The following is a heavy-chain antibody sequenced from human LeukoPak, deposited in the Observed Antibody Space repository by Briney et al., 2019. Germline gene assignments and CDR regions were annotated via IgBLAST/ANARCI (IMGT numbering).Heavy chain of an antibody. CDR2: ISGSGGST. D-gene: IGHD6-19*01. CDR3: AKARAVAYYYYYMDV. V-gene: IGHV3-23*01. CDR1: GFIFSSYA. J-gene: IGHJ6*03. Sequence: GGSLRLSCAASGFIFSSYAMSWVRQAPGKGLEWVSAISGSGGSTYYADSVKGRFTISRDNSKNTLYLQMNSLRAEDTAVYYCAKARAVAYYYYYMDVWGKGTTVTVSS.